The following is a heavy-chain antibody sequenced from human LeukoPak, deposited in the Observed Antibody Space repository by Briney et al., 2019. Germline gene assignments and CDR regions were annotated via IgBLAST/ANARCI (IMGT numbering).Heavy chain of an antibody. CDR2: IYSSGST. J-gene: IGHJ6*02. D-gene: IGHD3-22*01. Sequence: SETLSLTCIVSGGSISSYYWSWIRQPAGKGLEWIGRIYSSGSTNYNPSLKSRVTMSVDTSKNQFSLKLSSVTAADTAVYYCAGVVYDYDSSGYYFYYGMDVWGQGTTVTVSS. CDR1: GGSISSYY. V-gene: IGHV4-4*07. CDR3: AGVVYDYDSSGYYFYYGMDV.